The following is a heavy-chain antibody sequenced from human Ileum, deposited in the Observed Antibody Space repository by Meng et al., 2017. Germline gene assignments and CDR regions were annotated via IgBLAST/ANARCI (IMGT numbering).Heavy chain of an antibody. V-gene: IGHV4-4*02. CDR3: ARGVVSGSHYNTY. Sequence: QVQLQASGPGLVKPSGTLSLTCAVSGGSISSSIWWSWVRQPPEKGLEWSGEIHHSGTTNYSPSLKSRLTISVDKSKNQFSLKLQSVTAADTAVYFCARGVVSGSHYNTYWGQGILVTVSS. J-gene: IGHJ4*02. D-gene: IGHD3-10*01. CDR2: IHHSGTT. CDR1: GGSISSSIW.